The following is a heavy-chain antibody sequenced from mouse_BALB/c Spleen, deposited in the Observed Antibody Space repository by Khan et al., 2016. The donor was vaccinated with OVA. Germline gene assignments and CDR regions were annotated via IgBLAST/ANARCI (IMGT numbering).Heavy chain of an antibody. V-gene: IGHV3-2*02. J-gene: IGHJ3*01. CDR1: GYSITSDYA. Sequence: EVELVESGPGLVKPSQSLSLTCTVTGYSITSDYAWNWIRQFPGNKLEWMGYISSSGSTSYIPSLKSRISITRDTSKNQFFLQLNSVTSEDTATYYCVRGRTYWGQGTLVTVSA. CDR3: VRGRTY. CDR2: ISSSGST. D-gene: IGHD3-3*01.